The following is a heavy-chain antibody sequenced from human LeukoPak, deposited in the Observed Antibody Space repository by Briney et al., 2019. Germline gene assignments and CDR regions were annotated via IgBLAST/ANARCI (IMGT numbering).Heavy chain of an antibody. Sequence: SETLSLTCAVYGGSFSGYYWSWIRQPPGKGLEWIGEINHSGSTNYNPSLKSRVTISVDTSKNQFSLKLSSVTAADTAVYYCARGLPRKNNWFDPWGQGTLVTVSS. CDR2: INHSGST. D-gene: IGHD1-14*01. V-gene: IGHV4-34*01. CDR1: GGSFSGYY. J-gene: IGHJ5*02. CDR3: ARGLPRKNNWFDP.